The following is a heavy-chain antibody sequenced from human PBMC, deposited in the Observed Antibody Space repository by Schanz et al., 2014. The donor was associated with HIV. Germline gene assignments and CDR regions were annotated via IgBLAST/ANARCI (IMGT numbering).Heavy chain of an antibody. Sequence: VQLVESGGGVVQPGRSLRLSCAASGFTFSSHGMYWVRQARGMGLEWVSGISASGGVTYYADSVKGRFAISRDNSKNTLYLQMNSLRAEDTAVYYCARGSWYSSGWVDDQYYYDVDVWGQGTTVTVSS. CDR2: ISASGGVT. J-gene: IGHJ6*02. V-gene: IGHV3-23*04. D-gene: IGHD6-19*01. CDR1: GFTFSSHG. CDR3: ARGSWYSSGWVDDQYYYDVDV.